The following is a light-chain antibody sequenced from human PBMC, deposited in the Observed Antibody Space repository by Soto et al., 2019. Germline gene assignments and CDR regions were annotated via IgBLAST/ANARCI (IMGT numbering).Light chain of an antibody. CDR1: KVVSYNGKNY. CDR2: WAS. V-gene: IGKV4-1*01. CDR3: QQYLITPYT. J-gene: IGKJ2*01. Sequence: DVVMTQSPDSLAVSLGERATITCRAGKVVSYNGKNYLAWYQRKPGQPPKLPIYWASTRESGVPDRISGSGSDTDFTLTINALQAEDVAVYYCQQYLITPYTFGQGTRLEI.